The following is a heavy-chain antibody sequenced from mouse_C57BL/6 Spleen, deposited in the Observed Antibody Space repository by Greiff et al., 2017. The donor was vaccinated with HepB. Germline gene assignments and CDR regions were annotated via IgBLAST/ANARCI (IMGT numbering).Heavy chain of an antibody. CDR1: GYAFTNYL. Sequence: VQLQQSGAELVRPGTSVKVSCKASGYAFTNYLIEWVKQRPGQGLEWIGVINPGSGGTNYNEKFKGKATLTADKSSSTAYMQLSSLTSEGSAVYFCARRYYGSSYPFAYWGQGTLVTVSA. D-gene: IGHD1-1*01. CDR3: ARRYYGSSYPFAY. V-gene: IGHV1-54*01. CDR2: INPGSGGT. J-gene: IGHJ3*01.